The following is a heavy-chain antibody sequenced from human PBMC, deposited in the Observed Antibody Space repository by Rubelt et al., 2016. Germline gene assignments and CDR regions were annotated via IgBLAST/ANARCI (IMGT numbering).Heavy chain of an antibody. CDR1: GFNFATYA. J-gene: IGHJ6*04. CDR3: ARGRLEAAVDYYRTDV. Sequence: EVQLLESGGGLVQPGGSLRLYCAASGFNFATYAMNWVRQAPGKGLEWVSVIGGDGVNTNYADSVKGRFTISRDNAKTKGYLKMNRLGVDDTAVYYCARGRLEAAVDYYRTDVWGKGTTVTVSS. D-gene: IGHD6-13*01. CDR2: IGGDGVNT. V-gene: IGHV3-23*01.